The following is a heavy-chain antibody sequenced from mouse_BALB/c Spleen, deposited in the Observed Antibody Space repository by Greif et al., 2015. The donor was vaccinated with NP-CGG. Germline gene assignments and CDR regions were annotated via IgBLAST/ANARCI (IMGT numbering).Heavy chain of an antibody. CDR1: GFTFSSYA. J-gene: IGHJ4*01. V-gene: IGHV5-9-1*01. Sequence: EVKVEESGGGLVKPGGSLKLSCAASGFTFSSYAMSWVRQTPEKRLEWVATISSGGSYTCYPDSVKGRFTISRDNAKNTLYLQMSSLRSEDTAMYYCARAYYAMDYWGQGTSVTVSS. CDR3: ARAYYAMDY. CDR2: ISSGGSYT.